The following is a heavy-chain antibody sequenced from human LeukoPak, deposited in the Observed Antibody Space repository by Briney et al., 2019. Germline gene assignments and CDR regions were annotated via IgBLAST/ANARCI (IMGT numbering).Heavy chain of an antibody. D-gene: IGHD3-10*01. CDR3: ARERGGGSGTYFFDS. CDR2: LWHDGSYE. V-gene: IGHV3-33*07. J-gene: IGHJ4*02. CDR1: GFTFSTYG. Sequence: GGSLRLSCEASGFTFSTYGFYWVRQAPGKGLEWVAVLWHDGSYEFYADAVKGRFTISRDNSRNTLFLEMNSLKVEDTAVYFCARERGGGSGTYFFDSWGQGTLVTVSS.